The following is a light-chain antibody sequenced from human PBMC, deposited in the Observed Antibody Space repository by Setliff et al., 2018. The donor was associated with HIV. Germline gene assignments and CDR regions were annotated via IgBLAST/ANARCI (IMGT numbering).Light chain of an antibody. CDR2: DVT. V-gene: IGLV2-11*01. CDR3: CSYAGSHTFV. CDR1: SSDVGGYNF. Sequence: QSVLTQPRSVSGSPGQSVTISCTGTSSDVGGYNFVSWYQQRPGKASKLMIYDVTKRPSGVPDRFSGSKSGNTASLTISGLQAEDEADYYCCSYAGSHTFVFGTGTKVTVL. J-gene: IGLJ1*01.